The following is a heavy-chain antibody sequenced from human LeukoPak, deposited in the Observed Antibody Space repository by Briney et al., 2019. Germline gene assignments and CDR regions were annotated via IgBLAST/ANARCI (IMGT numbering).Heavy chain of an antibody. V-gene: IGHV4-4*02. CDR2: IYHSEST. CDR1: GGSISSSNW. CDR3: ARFDGVVVAATGAFDI. D-gene: IGHD2-15*01. J-gene: IGHJ3*02. Sequence: SETLSLTCAVSGGSISSSNWWSWVRQPPGKGLEWIGEIYHSESTNYNPSLKSRVTISVDKSKNQFSLKLSSVTAADTAVYYCARFDGVVVAATGAFDIWGQGTMVTVSS.